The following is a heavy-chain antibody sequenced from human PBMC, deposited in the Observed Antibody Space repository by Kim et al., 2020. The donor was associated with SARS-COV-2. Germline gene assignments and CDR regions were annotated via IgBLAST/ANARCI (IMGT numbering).Heavy chain of an antibody. V-gene: IGHV3-30*03. Sequence: GGSLRLSCVASGFTFNTYAMHWVRQAPGKGLEWVAVISYDGGSQYFVGSVKGRFTISREDSKNTVFLQMNNLQPEDTAVYYCARFGDLLSFDYWGQGTL. CDR3: ARFGDLLSFDY. CDR1: GFTFNTYA. D-gene: IGHD3-10*01. CDR2: ISYDGGSQ. J-gene: IGHJ4*02.